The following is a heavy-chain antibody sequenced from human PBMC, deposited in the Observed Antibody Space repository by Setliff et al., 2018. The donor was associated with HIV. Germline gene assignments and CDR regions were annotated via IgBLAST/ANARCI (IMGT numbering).Heavy chain of an antibody. J-gene: IGHJ4*02. CDR1: GDSISSYY. CDR2: IYYSGST. V-gene: IGHV4-59*08. CDR3: ARLSSYRSSSYYFDY. Sequence: SETLSLTCTVSGDSISSYYWSWIRQPPGKGLEWIGYIYYSGSTNYNPSLKSRVTISVDTSKNQLSLKLNSVTAADTAVYHCARLSSYRSSSYYFDYWGQGALVTVSS. D-gene: IGHD6-6*01.